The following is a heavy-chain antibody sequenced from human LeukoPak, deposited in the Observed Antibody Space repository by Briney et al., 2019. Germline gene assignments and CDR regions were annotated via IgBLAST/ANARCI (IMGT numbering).Heavy chain of an antibody. CDR1: GDSIGTYY. CDR2: IYYSGSA. D-gene: IGHD5-12*01. CDR3: ARVYGAGYDFRGAFDI. Sequence: SETLSLTCTVSGDSIGTYYWTWIRQPPGKGLEWIGYIYYSGSANYNPSLKSRVTISVDTSKNQFSLKLSSVTAADTAVYYCARVYGAGYDFRGAFDIWGQGTMVTVSS. J-gene: IGHJ3*02. V-gene: IGHV4-59*01.